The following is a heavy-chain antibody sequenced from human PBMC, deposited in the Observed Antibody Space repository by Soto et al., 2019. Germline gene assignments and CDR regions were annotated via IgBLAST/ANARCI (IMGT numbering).Heavy chain of an antibody. J-gene: IGHJ4*02. V-gene: IGHV3-23*01. D-gene: IGHD3-22*01. CDR3: AKYYDSSGYYYLDY. CDR2: ISGSGGST. CDR1: GFTFSSYA. Sequence: EVQLLESGGGLVQPGGSLRLSCAASGFTFSSYAMSWVRQAPGKWLEWVSAISGSGGSTYYADSVKGRFTISRDNSKNTLYLQMNSLRAEDTAVYYCAKYYDSSGYYYLDYWGQGTLVTVSS.